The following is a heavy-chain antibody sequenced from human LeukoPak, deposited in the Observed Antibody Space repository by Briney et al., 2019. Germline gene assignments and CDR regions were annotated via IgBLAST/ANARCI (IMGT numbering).Heavy chain of an antibody. D-gene: IGHD3-3*01. CDR3: ARQHDFRLDY. V-gene: IGHV5-51*01. J-gene: IGHJ4*02. CDR1: GYTFSSYW. CDR2: IYPGDSDT. Sequence: RGESLKISCKGSGYTFSSYWIGWVRQMPGKGLEWMGVIYPGDSDTRYSPSLQGQVTISVDTSMGTAYLQWSSLKASDTAIYYCARQHDFRLDYWGQGTMVTVSS.